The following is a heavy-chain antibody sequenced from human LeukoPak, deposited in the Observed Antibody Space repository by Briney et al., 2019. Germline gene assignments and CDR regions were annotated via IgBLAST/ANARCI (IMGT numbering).Heavy chain of an antibody. V-gene: IGHV3-53*01. CDR3: ARGLFLSGYLDAFDI. Sequence: PGGSLRLSCAASGFTVSSNDMSWVRQAPGKGLECISVIYSGGSTDYADSVKGRCTISRDNSKNTLYLQMNSLRVEDTAIYYCARGLFLSGYLDAFDIWGQGTVVTVSS. D-gene: IGHD3-22*01. CDR1: GFTVSSND. CDR2: IYSGGST. J-gene: IGHJ3*02.